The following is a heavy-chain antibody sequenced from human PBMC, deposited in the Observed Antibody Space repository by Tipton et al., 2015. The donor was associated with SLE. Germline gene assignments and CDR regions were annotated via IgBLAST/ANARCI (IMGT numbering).Heavy chain of an antibody. V-gene: IGHV4-4*07. Sequence: LRLSCTVSGGSISSYYWSWIRQPAGGGLEWIGRIYSSGSKDYNPSLKSRLSMSLDASTNQVSLRLSSVTAADTAVYYCARGSDGEYVRYLDVWGRGNLVTVSS. CDR2: IYSSGSK. J-gene: IGHJ2*01. CDR3: ARGSDGEYVRYLDV. D-gene: IGHD4-17*01. CDR1: GGSISSYY.